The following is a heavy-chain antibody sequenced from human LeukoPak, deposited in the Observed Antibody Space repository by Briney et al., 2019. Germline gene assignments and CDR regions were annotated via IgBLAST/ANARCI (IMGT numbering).Heavy chain of an antibody. Sequence: GGSLRLSCAASGFTFSSYWMSWVRQAPGKGLEWVSTISGSGGNTYYANSVKGRFTISRDNSKSTLYLQMNSLRAEDTAVYYCARAPGVVVAANDAFDIWGQGTMVTVSS. J-gene: IGHJ3*02. CDR3: ARAPGVVVAANDAFDI. CDR1: GFTFSSYW. V-gene: IGHV3-23*01. CDR2: ISGSGGNT. D-gene: IGHD2-15*01.